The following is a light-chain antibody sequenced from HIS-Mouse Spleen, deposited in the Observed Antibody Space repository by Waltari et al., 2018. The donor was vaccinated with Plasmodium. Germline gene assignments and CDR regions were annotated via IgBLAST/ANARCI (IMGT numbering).Light chain of an antibody. V-gene: IGKV1-8*01. Sequence: AIRMTQSPSSFPASTGDRVTITCRASQGIGSYLAWYQQKPGKAPKLLIYAASTLQSGVPSRFSGSGSGTDFTLTISCLQSEDFATYYCQQYYSYPYTFGQGTKLEIK. CDR2: AAS. CDR1: QGIGSY. J-gene: IGKJ2*01. CDR3: QQYYSYPYT.